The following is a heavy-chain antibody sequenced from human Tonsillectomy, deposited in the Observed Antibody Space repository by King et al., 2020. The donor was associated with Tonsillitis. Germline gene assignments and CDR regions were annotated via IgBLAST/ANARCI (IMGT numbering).Heavy chain of an antibody. CDR3: ARDYYNDRSARFDS. CDR2: ITASGTT. D-gene: IGHD3-22*01. Sequence: VQLQESGPGLVKPSDILSLTCTVSGGSISRFYWTWIRQPAGKGLQWIGRITASGTTDYDPSLKSRVTMSLDTSKNQFSLKLTSVTDADTAVYFCARDYYNDRSARFDSWGQGTLVTVSS. CDR1: GGSISRFY. J-gene: IGHJ4*02. V-gene: IGHV4-4*07.